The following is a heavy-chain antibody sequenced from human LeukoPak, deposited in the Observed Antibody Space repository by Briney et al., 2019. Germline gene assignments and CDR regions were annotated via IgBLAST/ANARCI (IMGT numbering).Heavy chain of an antibody. J-gene: IGHJ4*02. CDR1: GFTFSSYS. Sequence: GGSLRLSCAASGFTFSSYSMNWVRQAPGKGLEWGSGISGSGGSTYYADSVKGRFTISRDNSKNTLYLQMNSLRAEDTAVYYCAKESYDSSGLIDYWGQGTLVTVSS. D-gene: IGHD3-22*01. V-gene: IGHV3-23*01. CDR2: ISGSGGST. CDR3: AKESYDSSGLIDY.